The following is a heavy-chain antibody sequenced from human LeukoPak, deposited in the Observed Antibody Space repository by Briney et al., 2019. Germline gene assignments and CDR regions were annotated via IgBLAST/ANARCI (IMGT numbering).Heavy chain of an antibody. J-gene: IGHJ6*02. CDR2: INSDGSST. CDR3: ASSATVVPYYYYGMDV. V-gene: IGHV3-74*01. Sequence: GGSLRLSCAASGFTFSSYWMHWGRRAPGKGLVWVSRINSDGSSTSYADSVKGRFTISRDNAKNTLYLQMNSLRAEDTAVYYCASSATVVPYYYYGMDVWGQGTTVTVSS. D-gene: IGHD4-23*01. CDR1: GFTFSSYW.